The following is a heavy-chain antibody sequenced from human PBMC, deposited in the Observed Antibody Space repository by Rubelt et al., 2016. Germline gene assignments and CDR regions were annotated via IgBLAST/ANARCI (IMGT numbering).Heavy chain of an antibody. V-gene: IGHV3-64*02. D-gene: IGHD3-22*01. CDR3: ASARGDDSSGYYSNY. CDR2: ISSNGGGT. J-gene: IGHJ4*02. Sequence: GGSLRLSCAVSGFSFSCYAMHWVRPAPGKGLEYVSGISSNGGGTYHADSVKGRLTISRDNSKNTLYLQMSSLRAEDTAVDYCASARGDDSSGYYSNYWGQRTLVTVSS. CDR1: GFSFSCYA.